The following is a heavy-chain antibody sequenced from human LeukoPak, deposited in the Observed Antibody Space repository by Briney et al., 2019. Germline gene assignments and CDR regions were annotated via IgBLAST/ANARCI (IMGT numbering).Heavy chain of an antibody. V-gene: IGHV3-23*01. CDR1: GFTFSSYA. Sequence: PGGSLRLSCVGSGFTFSSYAMSWVRQAPGKGLDWVSGISSSGDRTYYADSVKGRFTISRDNPRSTVYLHMNSLRAEDTAVYYCARHGSSSWHAWFVPWGQGTLVTVSS. CDR2: ISSSGDRT. J-gene: IGHJ5*02. CDR3: ARHGSSSWHAWFVP. D-gene: IGHD6-13*01.